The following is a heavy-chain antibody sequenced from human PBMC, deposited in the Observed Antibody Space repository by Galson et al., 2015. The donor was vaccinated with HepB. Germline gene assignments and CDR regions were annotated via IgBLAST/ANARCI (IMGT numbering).Heavy chain of an antibody. CDR3: ARAYCSSTSCFRSYYYYYYYMDV. D-gene: IGHD2-2*01. V-gene: IGHV1-69*13. CDR1: GGTFSSYA. J-gene: IGHJ6*03. CDR2: IIPIFGTA. Sequence: SVKVSCKASGGTFSSYAISWVRQAPGQGLEWMGGIIPIFGTANYAQKFQGRVTITADESTSTAYMELSSLRSEDTAVYYCARAYCSSTSCFRSYYYYYYYMDVWGKGTTVTVSS.